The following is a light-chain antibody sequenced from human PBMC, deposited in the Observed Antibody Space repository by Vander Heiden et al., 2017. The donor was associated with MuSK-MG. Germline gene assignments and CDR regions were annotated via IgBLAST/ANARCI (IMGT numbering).Light chain of an antibody. CDR2: GNS. Sequence: QSALTQEASVSGTVGQKVTLSWTGTSNDVGSYAVGWYQQIPHYTPTTVMFGNSLPSGTPDRFSGSKSGTTASLTISGLKPEDEADYYCSTWDYSLSAPAVFGGGTQLTAL. J-gene: IGLJ7*02. CDR3: STWDYSLSAPAV. CDR1: SNDVGSYA. V-gene: IGLV1-44*01.